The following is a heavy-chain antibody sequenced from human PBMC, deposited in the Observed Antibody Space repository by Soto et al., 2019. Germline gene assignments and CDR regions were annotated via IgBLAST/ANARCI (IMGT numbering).Heavy chain of an antibody. D-gene: IGHD3-22*01. CDR3: ARFRDGYDSSGYYNYFDY. CDR2: IIPIFGTA. Sequence: ASVKVSCKASGGTFSSYAISWVRQAPGQGLEWMGGIIPIFGTANYAQKFQGRVTITAGESTSTAYMELSSLRSEDTAVYYCARFRDGYDSSGYYNYFDYWGQGTLVTVSS. J-gene: IGHJ4*02. V-gene: IGHV1-69*13. CDR1: GGTFSSYA.